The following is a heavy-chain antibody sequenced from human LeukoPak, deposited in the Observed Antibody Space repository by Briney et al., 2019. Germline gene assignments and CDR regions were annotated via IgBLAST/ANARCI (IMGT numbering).Heavy chain of an antibody. CDR1: GFSFSRYD. CDR3: AKDRQTITIFGVVNTPRANFDY. D-gene: IGHD3-3*01. V-gene: IGHV3-30*02. CDR2: IRYDGGNK. J-gene: IGHJ4*02. Sequence: GGSLRLSCAASGFSFSRYDIHWVRQAPGKGLEWVAFIRYDGGNKNYADPVKGRFTISRDNFMSTVYLQMNSLRAEDTAVYYCAKDRQTITIFGVVNTPRANFDYWGQGTLVTVSS.